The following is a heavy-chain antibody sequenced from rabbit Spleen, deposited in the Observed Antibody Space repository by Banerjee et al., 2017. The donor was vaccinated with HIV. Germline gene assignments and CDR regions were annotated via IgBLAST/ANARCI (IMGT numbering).Heavy chain of an antibody. Sequence: QSLEESGGGLVKPGGTLTLTCTVSGFSFSTSYWICWVRQAPGKGLEWVGCIYAGSSGSTYYASWARGRFTISKTSSTTVTLQMTSLTDADTATYFCARDLYTSLIGVVYLIYGMDLWGPGTLVTVS. J-gene: IGHJ6*01. CDR3: ARDLYTSLIGVVYLIYGMDL. V-gene: IGHV1S40*01. CDR1: GFSFSTSYW. CDR2: IYAGSSGST. D-gene: IGHD1-1*01.